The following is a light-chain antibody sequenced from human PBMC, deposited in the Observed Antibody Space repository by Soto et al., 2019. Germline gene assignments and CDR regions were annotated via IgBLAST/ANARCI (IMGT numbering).Light chain of an antibody. CDR2: KAS. Sequence: DFQMTQSPSTLSASVGDSVTITCRASQSIHTWLAWYQQKPGRTPKLLIYKASVLESGVPSRFSGSGSGTEFTLTISSLQPDDFETYYCQQYNSHPYTFGRGTKLQIK. CDR3: QQYNSHPYT. CDR1: QSIHTW. J-gene: IGKJ2*01. V-gene: IGKV1-5*03.